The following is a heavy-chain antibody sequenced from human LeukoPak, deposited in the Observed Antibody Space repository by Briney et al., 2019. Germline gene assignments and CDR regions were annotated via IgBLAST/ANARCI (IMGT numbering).Heavy chain of an antibody. CDR1: GYTFTSYG. CDR3: ARGGDYGDYGSPHDY. V-gene: IGHV1-18*01. Sequence: ASVKVSCKASGYTFTSYGISWVRQAPGQGLEWMGWISAYNGNTNCAQKFQGRVTMTTDTSTNTAYMELTSLRSDDTAVYYCARGGDYGDYGSPHDYWGQGTLVTVSS. CDR2: ISAYNGNT. D-gene: IGHD4-17*01. J-gene: IGHJ4*02.